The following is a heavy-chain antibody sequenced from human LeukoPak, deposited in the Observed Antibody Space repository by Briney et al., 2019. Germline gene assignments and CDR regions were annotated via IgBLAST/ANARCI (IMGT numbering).Heavy chain of an antibody. D-gene: IGHD6-13*01. J-gene: IGHJ6*03. V-gene: IGHV4-34*01. CDR1: GGSFSGYY. CDR3: ARVLGIAAAGTEVGDYYYYYMDV. CDR2: INHSGST. Sequence: SETLSLTCAVYGGSFSGYYWSWIRQPPGKGLEWIGEINHSGSTNYNPSPKSRVTISVDTSKNQFSLKLSSVTAADTAVYYCARVLGIAAAGTEVGDYYYYYMDVWGKGTTVTVSS.